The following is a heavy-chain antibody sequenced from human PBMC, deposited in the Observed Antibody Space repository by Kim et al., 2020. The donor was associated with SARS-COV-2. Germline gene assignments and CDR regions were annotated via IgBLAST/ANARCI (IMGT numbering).Heavy chain of an antibody. D-gene: IGHD3-16*01. CDR1: GGSVSSGDYF. CDR3: ARVAPVWGFFDL. Sequence: SETLSLTCTVSGGSVSSGDYFWSWVRQPPGKGLEWIGYIYNSGSTSYNPSLKSRVTISVDSSKNQFSLNLNSVTAADTAVYYCARVAPVWGFFDLWGRG. CDR2: IYNSGST. V-gene: IGHV4-30-4*01. J-gene: IGHJ4*02.